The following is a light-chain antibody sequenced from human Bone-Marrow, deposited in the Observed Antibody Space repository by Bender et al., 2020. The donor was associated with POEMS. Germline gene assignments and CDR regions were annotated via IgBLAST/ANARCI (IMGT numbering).Light chain of an antibody. CDR1: SSDVGGYDY. CDR2: DVS. Sequence: QSALTQPASVSGSPGQSITISCTGTSSDVGGYDYVSWYQHHPGKAPKLMIYDVSYRPSGVSNRFSGSKSGNTASLTISGLQAEDEADYYCSSYAGGSTYVVFGGGTKLTVL. V-gene: IGLV2-14*03. J-gene: IGLJ2*01. CDR3: SSYAGGSTYVV.